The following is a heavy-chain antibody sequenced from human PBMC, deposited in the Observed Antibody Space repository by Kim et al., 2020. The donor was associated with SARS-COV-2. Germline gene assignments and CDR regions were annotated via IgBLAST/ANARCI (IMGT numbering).Heavy chain of an antibody. CDR3: ASWQEYYYDSSGYPVGGYFDY. CDR1: GGTFSSYA. V-gene: IGHV1-69*13. D-gene: IGHD3-22*01. CDR2: IIPIFGTA. J-gene: IGHJ4*02. Sequence: SVKVSCKASGGTFSSYAISWVRQAPGQGLEWMGGIIPIFGTANYAQKFQGRVTITADESTSTAYMELSSLRSEDTAVYYCASWQEYYYDSSGYPVGGYFDYWGQGTLVTVSS.